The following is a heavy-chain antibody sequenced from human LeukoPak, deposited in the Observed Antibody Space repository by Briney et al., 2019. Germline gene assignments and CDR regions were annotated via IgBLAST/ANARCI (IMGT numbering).Heavy chain of an antibody. J-gene: IGHJ4*02. CDR1: GFTFSSYW. CDR3: ARERQGWQQIGLGY. V-gene: IGHV3-7*03. CDR2: IKQDGSEK. Sequence: GGSLRLSCAASGFTFSSYWMNWVRQAPGKGLEWVANIKQDGSEKYYVDSVKGRFTISRDNSKNSLYLQMNSLRAEDTAVYYCARERQGWQQIGLGYWGQGTLVTVSS. D-gene: IGHD5-24*01.